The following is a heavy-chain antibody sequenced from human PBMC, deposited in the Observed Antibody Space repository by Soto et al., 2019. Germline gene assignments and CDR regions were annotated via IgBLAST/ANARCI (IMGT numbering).Heavy chain of an antibody. V-gene: IGHV3-15*07. CDR2: IKSNTDGGTT. CDR3: TIPRGPMIRP. Sequence: GGSLRLSCAVSGVTLTNVWMNWVRQAPGKGPEWVGRIKSNTDGGTTDYAAPVKGRFTVSRDDSENTLYLQMNSLKTEDTAVYYCTIPRGPMIRPWGQGTLVTVSS. D-gene: IGHD3-22*01. CDR1: GVTLTNVW. J-gene: IGHJ5*02.